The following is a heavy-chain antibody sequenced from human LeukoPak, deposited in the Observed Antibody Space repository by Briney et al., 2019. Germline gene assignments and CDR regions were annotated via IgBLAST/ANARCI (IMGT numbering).Heavy chain of an antibody. V-gene: IGHV1-2*02. CDR3: VREYSSSWYGNYEVDY. CDR1: GYTFTDSY. Sequence: ASVKVSCKASGYTFTDSYMHWVRQAPGQGLEWMGWINPNSGGTNYAQKFQGRVTMTRDTSITTAYMELSRLRSDDTAVYYCVREYSSSWYGNYEVDYWGQGTLVTVSS. J-gene: IGHJ4*02. CDR2: INPNSGGT. D-gene: IGHD6-13*01.